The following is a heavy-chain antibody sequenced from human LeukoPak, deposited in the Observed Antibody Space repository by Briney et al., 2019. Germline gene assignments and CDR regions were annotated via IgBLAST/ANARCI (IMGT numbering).Heavy chain of an antibody. V-gene: IGHV4-59*12. Sequence: PSETLSLTCTVSGGSISSYYWSWIRQPPGKGLEWIGYIYYSGSTNYNPSLKSRVTISVDTSKNQFSLKLSSVTAADAAVYYCARRGRSIAARPGYFQHWGQGTLVTVSS. CDR1: GGSISSYY. CDR2: IYYSGST. D-gene: IGHD6-6*01. CDR3: ARRGRSIAARPGYFQH. J-gene: IGHJ1*01.